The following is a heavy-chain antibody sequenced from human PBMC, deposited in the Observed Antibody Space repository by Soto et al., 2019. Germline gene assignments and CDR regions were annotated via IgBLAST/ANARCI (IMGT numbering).Heavy chain of an antibody. V-gene: IGHV3-15*01. J-gene: IGHJ6*02. CDR3: TTPPPYCSGGSCYPRRDYYYYGMDV. Sequence: PGGSLRLSCAASGFTFSNAWTSWVRQAPGKGLEWVGRIKSKTDGGTTDYAAPVKGRFTISRDDSNNTLYLQMNSLKTEDTAVYYCTTPPPYCSGGSCYPRRDYYYYGMDVWGQGTTVTVSS. D-gene: IGHD2-15*01. CDR1: GFTFSNAW. CDR2: IKSKTDGGTT.